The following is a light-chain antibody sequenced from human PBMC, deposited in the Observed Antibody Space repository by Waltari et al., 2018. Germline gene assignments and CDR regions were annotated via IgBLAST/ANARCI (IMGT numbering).Light chain of an antibody. CDR2: GAS. J-gene: IGKJ1*01. CDR1: QIVSSSY. CDR3: QQYGSSPQT. Sequence: LSCRASQIVSSSYLAWYQQKPGQAPRLLIYGASSRSTGIPDRFSGSGSVTDFTLTISRLEPEDFAVYYCQQYGSSPQTFGQGTKVEIK. V-gene: IGKV3-20*01.